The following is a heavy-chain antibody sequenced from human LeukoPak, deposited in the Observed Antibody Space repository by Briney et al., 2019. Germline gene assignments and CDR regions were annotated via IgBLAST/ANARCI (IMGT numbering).Heavy chain of an antibody. J-gene: IGHJ6*03. CDR3: ARVPVPAPGYYMDV. Sequence: GGSLRLSCAASGFTFSNYWMSWVRQAPGKGLEWVANMKQDGTEKYYADSVKGRFTISRDNAKNSLYLEMNSLRAEDMAVYYCARVPVPAPGYYMDVWGKGTTVTVSS. V-gene: IGHV3-7*01. D-gene: IGHD2-2*01. CDR1: GFTFSNYW. CDR2: MKQDGTEK.